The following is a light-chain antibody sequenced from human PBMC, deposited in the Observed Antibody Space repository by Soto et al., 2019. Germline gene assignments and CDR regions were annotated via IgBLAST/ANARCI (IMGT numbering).Light chain of an antibody. J-gene: IGKJ5*01. Sequence: DIQMTHSPASLSASQGDRVTITSLASQSISSYLNWYQEKPGKAPKLLIYAASSLQSGVPSRFSGSTSGTEFTLTISSLQPDDFATYYCQQYNSYPITFGQGTRLEI. V-gene: IGKV1-39*01. CDR1: QSISSY. CDR3: QQYNSYPIT. CDR2: AAS.